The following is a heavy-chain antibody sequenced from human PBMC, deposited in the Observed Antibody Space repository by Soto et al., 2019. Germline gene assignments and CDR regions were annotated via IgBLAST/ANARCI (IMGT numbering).Heavy chain of an antibody. V-gene: IGHV4-31*03. CDR1: GGSISSGGYY. Sequence: QVQLQESGPGLVKPSQTLSLTCTVSGGSISSGGYYWSWIRQHPGKGLEWIGYIYYSGSTYYNPSRKSRVTISVDTSKNQFSLKLSSVTAADTAVYYCARDSRAIFGVVNLFDYWGQGTLVTVSS. CDR2: IYYSGST. CDR3: ARDSRAIFGVVNLFDY. J-gene: IGHJ4*02. D-gene: IGHD3-3*01.